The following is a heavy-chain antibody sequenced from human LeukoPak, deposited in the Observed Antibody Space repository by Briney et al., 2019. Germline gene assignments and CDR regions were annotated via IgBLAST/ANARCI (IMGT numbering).Heavy chain of an antibody. CDR1: GFTFSRYY. D-gene: IGHD6-13*01. V-gene: IGHV3-74*01. J-gene: IGHJ4*02. CDR2: INSDGSST. CDR3: TRVFVGDEYSSSGY. Sequence: GGSLRLSCAASGFTFSRYYMHWVRQAPGKGLVWVSRINSDGSSTTYADSVKGRFTISRDNAKNTLYLQMNSLTVEDTAVYYCTRVFVGDEYSSSGYWGQGTLVTVSS.